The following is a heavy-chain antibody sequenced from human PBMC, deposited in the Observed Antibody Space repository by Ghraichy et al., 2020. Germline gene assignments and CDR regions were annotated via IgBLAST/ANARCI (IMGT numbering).Heavy chain of an antibody. Sequence: GGSLRLSCAASGFTFSSYAMHWVRQAPGKGLEWVAVISYDGSNKYYADSVKGRFTISRDNSKNTLYLQMNSLRAEDTAVYYCATMAIVVPYGMDVWGQGTTVTVSS. CDR2: ISYDGSNK. V-gene: IGHV3-30-3*01. J-gene: IGHJ6*02. CDR3: ATMAIVVPYGMDV. D-gene: IGHD3-22*01. CDR1: GFTFSSYA.